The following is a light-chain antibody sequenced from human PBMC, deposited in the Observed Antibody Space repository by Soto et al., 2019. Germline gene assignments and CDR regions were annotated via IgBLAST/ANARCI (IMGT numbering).Light chain of an antibody. J-gene: IGLJ1*01. V-gene: IGLV2-14*01. CDR2: DVS. Sequence: QSALTQPASVSGSPGQSITISCTGTSSDVGGYNSVSWYQQHPGKAPKLMIYDVSNRPSGVSNRSSGSKSGNTASLTISCLQPDYEADYYFRSFPNSSTPVFATGTKVTVL. CDR1: SSDVGGYNS. CDR3: RSFPNSSTPV.